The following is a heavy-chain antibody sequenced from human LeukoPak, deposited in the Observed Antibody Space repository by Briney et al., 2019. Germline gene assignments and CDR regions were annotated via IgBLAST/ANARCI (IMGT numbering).Heavy chain of an antibody. J-gene: IGHJ5*02. CDR2: INWNGGST. V-gene: IGHV3-20*04. CDR3: ARAHHWSYGSEFDP. Sequence: GGSLRLSCAASGFTFDDYGMSWVRQAPGKGLEWVSGINWNGGSTGYADSVKGRFTISRDNAKNSLYLQMNSLRAEGTALYYCARAHHWSYGSEFDPWGQEPWSPSPQ. CDR1: GFTFDDYG. D-gene: IGHD3-10*01.